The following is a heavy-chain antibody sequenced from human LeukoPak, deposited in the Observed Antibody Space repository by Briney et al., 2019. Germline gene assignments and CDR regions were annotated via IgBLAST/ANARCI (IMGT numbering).Heavy chain of an antibody. CDR1: GFTFRSYS. V-gene: IGHV3-21*01. J-gene: IGHJ4*02. D-gene: IGHD3-22*01. CDR3: ARDYYDSSGYCDY. Sequence: PGGSLRLSCAASGFTFRSYSMNWVRQAPGKGLDWVSSISSSSSYIYYADSVKGRFTISRDNAKNSLYLQMNSLRAEDTAVYYCARDYYDSSGYCDYWGQGTLVTVSS. CDR2: ISSSSSYI.